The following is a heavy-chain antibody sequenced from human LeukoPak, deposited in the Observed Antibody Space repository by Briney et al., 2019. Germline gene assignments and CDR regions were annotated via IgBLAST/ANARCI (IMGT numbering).Heavy chain of an antibody. Sequence: PSETLSLTCAVYGGSFSGYYWSWIRQPPGKGLEWIWEINHSGSTNYNPSLKSRVTISVDTSKNQFSLKLSSVTAADTAVYYCARSGVCSSTSCYKDYWGQGTLVSVSS. J-gene: IGHJ4*02. V-gene: IGHV4-34*01. CDR3: ARSGVCSSTSCYKDY. D-gene: IGHD2-2*02. CDR1: GGSFSGYY. CDR2: INHSGST.